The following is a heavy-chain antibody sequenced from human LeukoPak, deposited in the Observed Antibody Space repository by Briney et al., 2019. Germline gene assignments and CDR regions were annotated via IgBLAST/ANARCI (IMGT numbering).Heavy chain of an antibody. D-gene: IGHD4/OR15-4a*01. V-gene: IGHV4-39*07. CDR2: IYYSGST. Sequence: SETLSLTCTVSGGSISSSSYYWGWIRQPPGKGLEWFGRIYYSGSTYYNPSLKSRVTISVDTSKNQFSLKLSSVTAADTAVYYCARDRFYGGAVAPIDYWGQGTLVTVSS. CDR1: GGSISSSSYY. CDR3: ARDRFYGGAVAPIDY. J-gene: IGHJ4*02.